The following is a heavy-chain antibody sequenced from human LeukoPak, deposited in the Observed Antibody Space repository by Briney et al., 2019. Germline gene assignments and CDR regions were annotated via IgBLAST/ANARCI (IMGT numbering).Heavy chain of an antibody. CDR1: GFTFSTYS. D-gene: IGHD2-2*02. CDR2: ISPDSNYK. J-gene: IGHJ4*02. CDR3: ARGVRLYGVHGVFDY. V-gene: IGHV3-21*04. Sequence: GGSLRLSCAASGFTFSTYSMNWLRLAPGKGLEWVSSISPDSNYKYHVDTVKGRFTISRDNAKNSLYLQMNSLRAEDTAVYYCARGVRLYGVHGVFDYWGQGTLVTVSS.